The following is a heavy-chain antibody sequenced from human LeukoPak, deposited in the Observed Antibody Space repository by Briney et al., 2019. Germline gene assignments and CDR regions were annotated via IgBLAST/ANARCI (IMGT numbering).Heavy chain of an antibody. D-gene: IGHD3-22*01. CDR3: ARSDDSSGYYPYWYFDL. Sequence: GGSLRLSCAASGFTFSSYSMNWVRQAPGKGLEWVSSISSSSSYIYYADSVKGRFTISRDNAKNSLYLQMNSLRAEDTAVYYCARSDDSSGYYPYWYFDLWGRGTLVTVSS. J-gene: IGHJ2*01. CDR1: GFTFSSYS. V-gene: IGHV3-21*01. CDR2: ISSSSSYI.